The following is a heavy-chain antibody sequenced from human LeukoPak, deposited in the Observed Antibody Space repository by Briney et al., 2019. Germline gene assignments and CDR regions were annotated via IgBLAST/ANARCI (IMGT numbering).Heavy chain of an antibody. V-gene: IGHV4-31*03. Sequence: PSETLSLTCTVSGGSISGGGYYWSWIRQHPGKGLEWIGYIYYSGSTYYNPSLKSRVTISVDTSKNQFSLKLSSVTAADTAVYYCARPWAHYDILTGPLPNGGMDVWGQGTTVTVSS. J-gene: IGHJ6*02. CDR3: ARPWAHYDILTGPLPNGGMDV. CDR1: GGSISGGGYY. D-gene: IGHD3-9*01. CDR2: IYYSGST.